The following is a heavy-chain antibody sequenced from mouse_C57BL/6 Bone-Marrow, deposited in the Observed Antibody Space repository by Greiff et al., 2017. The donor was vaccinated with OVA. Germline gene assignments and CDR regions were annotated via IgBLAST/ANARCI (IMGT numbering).Heavy chain of an antibody. V-gene: IGHV1-20*01. CDR3: ARSYYYGSSYGY. D-gene: IGHD1-1*01. Sequence: VQLQQSGPELVKPGDSVKISCKASGYSFTGYFMNWVMQSHGKSLEWIGRINPYNGDTFYNQKFKGKATLTVDKSSSTAHMELRSLTSEDSAVYYCARSYYYGSSYGYWGKGTTLTVSS. J-gene: IGHJ2*01. CDR1: GYSFTGYF. CDR2: INPYNGDT.